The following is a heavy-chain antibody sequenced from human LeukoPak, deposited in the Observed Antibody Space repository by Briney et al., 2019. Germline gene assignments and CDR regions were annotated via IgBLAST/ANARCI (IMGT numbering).Heavy chain of an antibody. CDR1: GFTFSSYG. J-gene: IGHJ4*02. D-gene: IGHD6-13*01. CDR2: IWYDGSNK. V-gene: IGHV3-33*06. Sequence: GGSLRLSCAASGFTFSSYGMHWVRQAPGQALEWVAVIWYDGSNKYYADSVKGRFTISRDNSKNTLYLQMNSLRAEDTAVYYCAKSYSSSWKTHFDYWGQGTLVTVSS. CDR3: AKSYSSSWKTHFDY.